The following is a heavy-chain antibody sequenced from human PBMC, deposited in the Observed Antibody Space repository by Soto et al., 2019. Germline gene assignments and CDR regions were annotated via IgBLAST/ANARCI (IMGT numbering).Heavy chain of an antibody. CDR2: ISYDGSNK. D-gene: IGHD3-3*01. CDR1: GFTFSSYA. Sequence: QVQLVESGGGVVQPGRSLRLSCAASGFTFSSYAMHWVRQAPGKGLEWVAVISYDGSNKYYADSVKGRFTISRDNSKNQLYLQMNSLGGEERAVYDCAGSLDYDFWSGNQNPGGMDVWGQGTTVTVSS. J-gene: IGHJ6*01. V-gene: IGHV3-30-3*01. CDR3: AGSLDYDFWSGNQNPGGMDV.